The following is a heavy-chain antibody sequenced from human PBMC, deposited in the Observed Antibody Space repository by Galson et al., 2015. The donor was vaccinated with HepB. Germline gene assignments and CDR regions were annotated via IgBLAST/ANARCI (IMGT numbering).Heavy chain of an antibody. CDR1: GFTFRNYA. CDR3: AKVFPEKTDGWYRQALYYFDS. J-gene: IGHJ4*02. CDR2: ITPSGNNT. D-gene: IGHD6-19*01. Sequence: SLRLSCAASGFTFRNYAMSWVRQAPGKGLEWVSAITPSGNNTYSADSMKGRFFISRDNSPNTLFLQINSLRADAPAIYFCAKVFPEKTDGWYRQALYYFDSWGQGTRVTVSS. V-gene: IGHV3-23*01.